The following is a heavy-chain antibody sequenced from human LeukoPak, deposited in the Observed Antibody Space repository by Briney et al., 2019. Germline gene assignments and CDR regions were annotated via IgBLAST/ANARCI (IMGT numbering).Heavy chain of an antibody. J-gene: IGHJ4*02. Sequence: GESLQISCKGSGYSFTSYWIGWVRQMPGKGLEWMGIIYPGDSDTRYSPSFQGQVTISADKSISTAYLQWSSLKASDTAMYYCARPRYYYDSSGEYYFDYWGQGTLVTVSS. CDR2: IYPGDSDT. V-gene: IGHV5-51*01. CDR1: GYSFTSYW. D-gene: IGHD3-22*01. CDR3: ARPRYYYDSSGEYYFDY.